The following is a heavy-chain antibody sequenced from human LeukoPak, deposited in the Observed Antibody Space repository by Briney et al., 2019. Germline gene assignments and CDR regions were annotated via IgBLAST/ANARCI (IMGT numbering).Heavy chain of an antibody. Sequence: PSETLSLTCAVSGGSISSSNWWSWVRQPPGKGLEWIGEIYHSGSTNYNPSLKSRVTISVDKSKNQFSLKLSSVTAADTAVYYCARGGVDHYGSGTYYLMYYFDHWGQGALVTVSS. D-gene: IGHD3-10*01. J-gene: IGHJ4*02. V-gene: IGHV4-4*02. CDR3: ARGGVDHYGSGTYYLMYYFDH. CDR1: GGSISSSNW. CDR2: IYHSGST.